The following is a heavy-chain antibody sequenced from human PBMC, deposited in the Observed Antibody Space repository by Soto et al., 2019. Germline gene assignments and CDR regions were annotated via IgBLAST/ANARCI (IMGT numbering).Heavy chain of an antibody. CDR3: AGGIEGSGYFSPAYYFDS. Sequence: SETLSLTCSVSGDSFSSGDYFWSWIRQPPGKGLEWIGYISHSGYTYYKPSLKSRVSISMDTSKKQFSLKLTSVTAADTAVYYCAGGIEGSGYFSPAYYFDSWGQGTLVTVSS. CDR1: GDSFSSGDYF. V-gene: IGHV4-30-4*01. J-gene: IGHJ4*02. CDR2: ISHSGYT. D-gene: IGHD3-22*01.